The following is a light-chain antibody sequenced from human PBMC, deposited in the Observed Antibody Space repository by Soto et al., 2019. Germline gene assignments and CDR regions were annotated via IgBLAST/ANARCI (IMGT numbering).Light chain of an antibody. J-gene: IGLJ2*01. CDR1: SSDVGGYNY. CDR3: SSYAGSNKLV. CDR2: EVS. Sequence: QSALTQPPSASGSPGQSVTISCTGTSSDVGGYNYVSWYQQHPGKAPKLMIFEVSKRPSGVPDRFSGSKSGSTASLTVSGLQAEDEADYYCSSYAGSNKLVFGGGTKVTVL. V-gene: IGLV2-8*01.